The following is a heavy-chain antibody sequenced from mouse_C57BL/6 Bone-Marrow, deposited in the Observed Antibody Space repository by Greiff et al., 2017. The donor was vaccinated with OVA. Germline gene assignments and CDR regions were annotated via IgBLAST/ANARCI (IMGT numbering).Heavy chain of an antibody. CDR3: ARQGVYYGNYGDY. J-gene: IGHJ2*01. CDR1: GFTFSSYG. Sequence: EVKVVESGGDLVKPGGSLKLSCAASGFTFSSYGMSWVRQTPDKRLEWVATISSGGSYTYYPDSVKGRFTISRDNAKNTLYLQMSSLKSEDTAMYYCARQGVYYGNYGDYWGQGTTLTVSS. V-gene: IGHV5-6*01. D-gene: IGHD2-1*01. CDR2: ISSGGSYT.